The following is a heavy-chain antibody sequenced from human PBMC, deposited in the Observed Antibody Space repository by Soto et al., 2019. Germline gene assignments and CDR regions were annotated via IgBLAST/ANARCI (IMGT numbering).Heavy chain of an antibody. CDR3: ARDSYARRGYSYGRRGMDV. D-gene: IGHD5-18*01. J-gene: IGHJ6*02. Sequence: PGGSLNLSCSASGFTFIIYAMHWVRQAPGKGLEWVAVISYDGSNKYYADSVKGRFTISRDNSKNTLYLQMNSLRAEDTAVYYCARDSYARRGYSYGRRGMDVWGQGPTVTVSS. CDR2: ISYDGSNK. V-gene: IGHV3-30-3*01. CDR1: GFTFIIYA.